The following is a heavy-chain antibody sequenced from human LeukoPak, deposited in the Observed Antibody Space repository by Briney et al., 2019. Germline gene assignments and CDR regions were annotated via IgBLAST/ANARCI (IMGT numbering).Heavy chain of an antibody. J-gene: IGHJ3*02. V-gene: IGHV4-34*01. D-gene: IGHD6-19*01. Sequence: PSETLSLTCAVYGGSFSGYYWSWIRQPPGKGLEWIGEINHSGSTNYNPSLKSRVTISVDTSKNQFSLKLSSVTAADTAVYYCASVLIAVAGTTAFDIWGQGTMVTVSS. CDR3: ASVLIAVAGTTAFDI. CDR1: GGSFSGYY. CDR2: INHSGST.